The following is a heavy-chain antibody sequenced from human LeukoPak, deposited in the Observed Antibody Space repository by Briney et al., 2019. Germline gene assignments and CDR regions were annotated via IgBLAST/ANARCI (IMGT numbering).Heavy chain of an antibody. D-gene: IGHD5-24*01. CDR3: ASVVGYNDY. V-gene: IGHV3-48*03. Sequence: GGPLRLSCAASGFTFSSYEMNWVRQAPGKGLEWVSYTSSSGSTIYYADPVKGRFTIYRDNAKNSLYLQMNSLRAEHTAVYYCASVVGYNDYWGQGTLVTVSS. CDR1: GFTFSSYE. J-gene: IGHJ4*02. CDR2: TSSSGSTI.